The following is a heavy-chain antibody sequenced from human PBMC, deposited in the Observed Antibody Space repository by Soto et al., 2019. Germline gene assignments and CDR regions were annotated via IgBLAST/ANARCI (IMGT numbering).Heavy chain of an antibody. CDR3: ARLYSSGWDDAFDI. D-gene: IGHD6-19*01. Sequence: SETLSLTCTVSGGSISSSSYYWGWIRQPPGKGLEWIGSIYYSGSTYYNPSLKSRVTISVDTSKNQFSLKLSSVTAADTAVYYCARLYSSGWDDAFDIWGQGTMVTVSS. J-gene: IGHJ3*02. V-gene: IGHV4-39*01. CDR2: IYYSGST. CDR1: GGSISSSSYY.